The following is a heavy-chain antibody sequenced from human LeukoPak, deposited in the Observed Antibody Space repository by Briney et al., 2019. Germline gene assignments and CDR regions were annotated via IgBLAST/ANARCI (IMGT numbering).Heavy chain of an antibody. D-gene: IGHD3-22*01. CDR2: INPSGGST. CDR1: GYTFTSYY. Sequence: ASVKVSCKASGYTFTSYYMHWVRQAPGQGLEWMGIINPSGGSTSYAQKFQGRVTITRDMSTSTVYMELSSLRSEDTAVYYCARDRSSYDSDLGYWGQGTLVTVSS. V-gene: IGHV1-46*01. CDR3: ARDRSSYDSDLGY. J-gene: IGHJ4*02.